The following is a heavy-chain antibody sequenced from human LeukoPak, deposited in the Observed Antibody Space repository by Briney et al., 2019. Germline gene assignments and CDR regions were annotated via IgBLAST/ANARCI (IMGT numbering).Heavy chain of an antibody. D-gene: IGHD1-26*01. Sequence: SETLSLTCTVSGYSISSGYYWGWIRQPPGKGLEWIGSIYHSGRTYYNPSLKSRVTISVDTSKNQFSPKLSSVTAADTAVYYCARRYGRYWGQGTLVTVSS. CDR1: GYSISSGYY. CDR3: ARRYGRY. V-gene: IGHV4-38-2*02. CDR2: IYHSGRT. J-gene: IGHJ4*02.